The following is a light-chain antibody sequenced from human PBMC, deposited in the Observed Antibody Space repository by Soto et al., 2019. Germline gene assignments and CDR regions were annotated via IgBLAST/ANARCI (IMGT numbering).Light chain of an antibody. J-gene: IGLJ1*01. Sequence: QSVLTQPASVSGSPGQSITISCTGTSSDVGGYNYVSWYQQYPGKAPKLMIYEVSNRPSGVPDRFSGSKSGNTASLAISGLQAEDEADYYCSSYTSSSTLSYVFGTGTKVTVL. CDR3: SSYTSSSTLSYV. CDR2: EVS. CDR1: SSDVGGYNY. V-gene: IGLV2-14*01.